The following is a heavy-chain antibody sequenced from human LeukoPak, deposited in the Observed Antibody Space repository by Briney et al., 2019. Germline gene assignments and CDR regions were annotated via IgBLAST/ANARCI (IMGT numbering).Heavy chain of an antibody. Sequence: SETLSLTCTVSGGSISSSSYYWGWIRQPPGKGLEWIGSIYYSGSTYYNPSLKSRVTISVDTSKNQFSLKLSSVTAADTAVYYCARVIQDYATDYWGQGTLVTVSS. CDR2: IYYSGST. V-gene: IGHV4-39*07. D-gene: IGHD4-17*01. CDR3: ARVIQDYATDY. CDR1: GGSISSSSYY. J-gene: IGHJ4*02.